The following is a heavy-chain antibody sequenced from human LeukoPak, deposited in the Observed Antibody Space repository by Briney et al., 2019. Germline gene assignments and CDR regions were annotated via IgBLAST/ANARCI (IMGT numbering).Heavy chain of an antibody. CDR3: ARLGALAVATIGGPSDY. CDR1: GYSFTSYW. Sequence: GESLKISCKGSGYSFTSYWIGWVRQMPGKGLEWTGIIYPGDSDTRYSPSFQGQVTISADKSISTAYLQWGSLKASDTAMYYCARLGALAVATIGGPSDYWGQGTLVTVSS. D-gene: IGHD5-12*01. J-gene: IGHJ4*02. CDR2: IYPGDSDT. V-gene: IGHV5-51*01.